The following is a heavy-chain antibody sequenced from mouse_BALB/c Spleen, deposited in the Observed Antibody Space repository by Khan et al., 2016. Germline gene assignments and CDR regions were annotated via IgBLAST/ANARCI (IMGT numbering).Heavy chain of an antibody. V-gene: IGHV9-1*02. CDR1: GYAFTNYG. D-gene: IGHD3-1*01. Sequence: QLQLAQSGPEVKKPGETVKISCKASGYAFTNYGMNWVKQAPGKGLKWMGWIKTYSGEATYAADFTGRFAFSLESSASTAYLQIHSSKIEDMVTYFCSRRGLHGLDCAMDYWGHRTSVTVSS. CDR3: SRRGLHGLDCAMDY. J-gene: IGHJ4*01. CDR2: IKTYSGEA.